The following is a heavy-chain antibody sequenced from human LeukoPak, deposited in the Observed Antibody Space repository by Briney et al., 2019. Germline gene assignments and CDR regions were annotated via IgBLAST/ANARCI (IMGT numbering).Heavy chain of an antibody. CDR2: IGTAGDT. V-gene: IGHV3-13*01. CDR1: GFTFSSYD. Sequence: GGSLRLSCAASGFTFSSYDMHWVRQATGKGLEWVSAIGTAGDTYYPGSVKGRFTISRENAKNSLYLQMNSLRAGDTVVYYCARGKRRLNYYYYGMDVWGQGTTVTVSS. J-gene: IGHJ6*02. CDR3: ARGKRRLNYYYYGMDV. D-gene: IGHD3-16*01.